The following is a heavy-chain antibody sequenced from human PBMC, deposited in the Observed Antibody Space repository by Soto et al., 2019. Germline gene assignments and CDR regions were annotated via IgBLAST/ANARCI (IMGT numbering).Heavy chain of an antibody. Sequence: PSETLSLTCTVSGGSVTSDEDYWSWIRQSPGKGLEWIGYISNSGSTGYNPSLKTRLSMSVDRPKNQFTLRLTSVTAADTAVYFCATEGGSTYGYFDYWGQGTQVTVSS. CDR1: GGSVTSDEDY. CDR3: ATEGGSTYGYFDY. V-gene: IGHV4-30-4*01. CDR2: ISNSGST. J-gene: IGHJ4*02. D-gene: IGHD4-17*01.